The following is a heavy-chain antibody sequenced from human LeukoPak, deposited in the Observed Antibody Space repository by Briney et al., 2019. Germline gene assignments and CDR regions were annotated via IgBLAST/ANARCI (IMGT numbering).Heavy chain of an antibody. V-gene: IGHV3-23*01. Sequence: PGGTLRLSCAASGFTFSSFGMTWVRQAPGKGLEWVSTITGSGGITYYADSVKGRYTISRDNSKNTLYLQMNSLRAEGTAVYYCAKNIGGFDYWGQGTLVTVSS. J-gene: IGHJ4*02. CDR3: AKNIGGFDY. CDR2: ITGSGGIT. D-gene: IGHD4-23*01. CDR1: GFTFSSFG.